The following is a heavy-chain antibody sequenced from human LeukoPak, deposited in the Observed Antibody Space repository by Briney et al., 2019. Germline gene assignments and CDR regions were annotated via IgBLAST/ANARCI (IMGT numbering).Heavy chain of an antibody. Sequence: GGSLRLSCAASGFTFSSYAMHWVRQAPGKGLERVAVISYDGSNKYYADSVKGRFTISRDNSKNTLYLQMNSLRAEDTAVYYCARGYYYDSSGFYDLDQYFDYWGQGTLVTVSS. CDR2: ISYDGSNK. CDR1: GFTFSSYA. V-gene: IGHV3-30*04. J-gene: IGHJ4*02. CDR3: ARGYYYDSSGFYDLDQYFDY. D-gene: IGHD3-22*01.